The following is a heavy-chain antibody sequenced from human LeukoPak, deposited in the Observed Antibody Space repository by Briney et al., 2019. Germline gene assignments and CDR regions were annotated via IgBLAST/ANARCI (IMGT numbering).Heavy chain of an antibody. Sequence: TSETLSLTCAVYGGSFSGYYWSWIRQPPEKGLEWIGEINHSGRTNYNPSLKSRVTISVDTSKNQFSLKLSSVTAADTAVYYCARALWSGYPIRHYYYYMDVWGKGTTVTVSS. CDR2: INHSGRT. J-gene: IGHJ6*03. CDR3: ARALWSGYPIRHYYYYMDV. D-gene: IGHD3-3*01. V-gene: IGHV4-34*01. CDR1: GGSFSGYY.